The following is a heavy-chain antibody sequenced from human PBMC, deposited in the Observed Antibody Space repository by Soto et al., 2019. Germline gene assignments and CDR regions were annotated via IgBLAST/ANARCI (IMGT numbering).Heavy chain of an antibody. CDR3: ATKLPYGPSYWYFDL. CDR2: IIPIFGTA. V-gene: IGHV1-69*12. J-gene: IGHJ2*01. CDR1: GGTFSSYA. Sequence: QVQLVQSGAEVKKPGSSVKVSCKASGGTFSSYAISWVRQAPGQGLEWMGGIIPIFGTANYAQKFQGRVTITADESTSTAYRELSSLRSEDTAVYYCATKLPYGPSYWYFDLWGRGTLVTVSS. D-gene: IGHD4-17*01.